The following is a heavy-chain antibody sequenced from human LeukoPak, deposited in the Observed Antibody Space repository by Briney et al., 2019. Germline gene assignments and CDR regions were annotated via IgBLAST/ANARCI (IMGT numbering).Heavy chain of an antibody. V-gene: IGHV3-11*01. CDR1: GFTFSDYY. D-gene: IGHD6-13*01. Sequence: GGSLRLSCAASGFTFSDYYMSWIRQAPGKGLEWVSYISSSGSTIYYADSVKGRFTISRDNAKNSLYLQMNSLRAEDTAVYYCARSLNIMAAAGTVRNYYYYYGMDVWGQGTTVSVSS. CDR3: ARSLNIMAAAGTVRNYYYYYGMDV. J-gene: IGHJ6*02. CDR2: ISSSGSTI.